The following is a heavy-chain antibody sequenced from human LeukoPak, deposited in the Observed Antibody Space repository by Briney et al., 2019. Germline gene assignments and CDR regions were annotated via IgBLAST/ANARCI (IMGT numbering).Heavy chain of an antibody. CDR3: ARDRSPGAARPPSNWFDP. CDR1: GYTFTSYG. Sequence: GASVKVSCKASGYTFTSYGISWVRQAPGQGPEWMGWISAYNGNTNYAQKLQGRVTMTTDTSTSTAYMELRSLRSDDTAVYYCARDRSPGAARPPSNWFDPWGQGTLVTVSS. CDR2: ISAYNGNT. J-gene: IGHJ5*02. V-gene: IGHV1-18*01. D-gene: IGHD6-6*01.